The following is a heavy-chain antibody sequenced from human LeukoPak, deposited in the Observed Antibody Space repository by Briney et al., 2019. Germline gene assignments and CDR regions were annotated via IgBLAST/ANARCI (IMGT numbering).Heavy chain of an antibody. CDR1: GYTFTGYY. J-gene: IGHJ4*02. Sequence: ASVKVSCKASGYTFTGYYMHWVRQAPGQGLEWMGWINPNSGGTNYAQKSQGWVTMTRDTSISTAYMELSRLRSDDTAVYYCARDSWGGTGVIDYWGQGTLVTVSS. D-gene: IGHD3-16*01. CDR3: ARDSWGGTGVIDY. V-gene: IGHV1-2*04. CDR2: INPNSGGT.